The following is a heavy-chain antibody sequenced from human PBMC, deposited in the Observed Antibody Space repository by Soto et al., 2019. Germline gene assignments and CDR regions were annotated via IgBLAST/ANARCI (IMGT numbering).Heavy chain of an antibody. CDR3: ARRYGYCFDY. D-gene: IGHD2-2*03. CDR2: IDYSGNT. J-gene: IGHJ4*02. Sequence: PSETLSLTCTVSRVSITSGDYYWNWIRQPPGKGLEWIGNIDYSGNTYYNPSLKSRVTIPVDTSKNQFSLKLSSVTAADTPVYYCARRYGYCFDYWGQGSLVTVSS. CDR1: RVSITSGDYY. V-gene: IGHV4-30-4*01.